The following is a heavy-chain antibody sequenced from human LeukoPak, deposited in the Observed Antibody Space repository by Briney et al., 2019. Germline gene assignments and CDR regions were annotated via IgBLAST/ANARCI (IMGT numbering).Heavy chain of an antibody. CDR2: ISGSGGST. CDR3: AKDPYAILTGYRYYFDY. CDR1: GFTFSSYA. Sequence: GGSLRLSCAASGFTFSSYAMSWVRQAPGKGLEWVSAISGSGGSTYYADSVKGRFTISRDNSENTLYLQMNSLRAEDTAVYYCAKDPYAILTGYRYYFDYWGQGTLVTVSS. V-gene: IGHV3-23*01. D-gene: IGHD3-9*01. J-gene: IGHJ4*02.